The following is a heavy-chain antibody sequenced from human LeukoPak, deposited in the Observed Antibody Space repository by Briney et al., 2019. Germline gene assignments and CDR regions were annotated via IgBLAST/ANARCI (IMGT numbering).Heavy chain of an antibody. CDR1: GDSSSSPY. CDR2: ISYSGST. J-gene: IGHJ5*02. V-gene: IGHV4-59*11. Sequence: SETLSLTCTVSGDSSSSPYWSWIRLPPGRGLEWLGYISYSGSTNYNPSLESRVTMSVDTSKNQVSLDLSSVTAADTAIYYCARDGSGRDGSGYTNWFDPWGQGTLVTVSS. D-gene: IGHD3-22*01. CDR3: ARDGSGRDGSGYTNWFDP.